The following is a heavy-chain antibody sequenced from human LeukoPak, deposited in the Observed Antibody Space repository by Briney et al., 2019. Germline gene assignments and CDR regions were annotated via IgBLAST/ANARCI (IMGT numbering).Heavy chain of an antibody. J-gene: IGHJ5*02. D-gene: IGHD4-17*01. CDR2: ISYDGSNK. V-gene: IGHV3-30-3*01. CDR1: GFTFSSYA. Sequence: GGFLRLSCAASGFTFSSYAMHWVRQAPGKGLEWVAVISYDGSNKYYADSVKGRFTISRDNSKNTLYLQMNSLRAEDTAVYYCARDSYGDYDRVNWFDPWGQGTLVTVSS. CDR3: ARDSYGDYDRVNWFDP.